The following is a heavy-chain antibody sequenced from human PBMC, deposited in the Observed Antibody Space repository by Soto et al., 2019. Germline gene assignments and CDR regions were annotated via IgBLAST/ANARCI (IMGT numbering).Heavy chain of an antibody. CDR1: GFSLSTSGVG. Sequence: GSGPTLVNPTQTLTLTCTFSGFSLSTSGVGVGWIRQPPGKALEWLALIYWNDDKRYSPSLKSRLTITKDTSKNQVVLTMTNMDPVDTTTYYCAHTEYYYDSSGYFGYWGQGTLVTVSS. CDR2: IYWNDDK. J-gene: IGHJ4*02. D-gene: IGHD3-22*01. CDR3: AHTEYYYDSSGYFGY. V-gene: IGHV2-5*01.